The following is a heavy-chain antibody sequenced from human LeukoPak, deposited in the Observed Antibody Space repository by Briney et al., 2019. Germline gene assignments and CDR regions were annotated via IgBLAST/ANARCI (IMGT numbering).Heavy chain of an antibody. Sequence: GGSLRLSCAASGFTFSSYGMHWVRQAPGKGLEWVAFIRYDGSNKYYADSVKGRFTISRDISKNAVYLQMNSLRAEDTAVYYCARDSYGDANFDSWGQGTLVTVSS. D-gene: IGHD4-17*01. CDR1: GFTFSSYG. J-gene: IGHJ4*02. CDR3: ARDSYGDANFDS. CDR2: IRYDGSNK. V-gene: IGHV3-30*02.